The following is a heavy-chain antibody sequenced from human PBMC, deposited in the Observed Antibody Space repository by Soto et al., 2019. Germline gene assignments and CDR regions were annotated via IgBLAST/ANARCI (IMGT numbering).Heavy chain of an antibody. CDR2: ISAHNGNT. CDR1: GYAFTTYG. D-gene: IGHD1-1*01. CDR3: ARGRYGDY. V-gene: IGHV1-18*01. J-gene: IGHJ4*01. Sequence: QVHLVQSGAEVKKPGASVKVSCKGSGYAFTTYGITWVRQAPGQGLEWMGWISAHNGNTNYAQKLQGRVTVTRDTSTSTAYMELRSLRSDDAAVYSCARGRYGDYWGHGALVTVSS.